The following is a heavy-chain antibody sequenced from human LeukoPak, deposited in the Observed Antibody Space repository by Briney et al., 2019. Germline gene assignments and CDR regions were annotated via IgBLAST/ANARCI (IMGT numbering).Heavy chain of an antibody. CDR2: ISGSGDSK. V-gene: IGHV3-11*01. Sequence: GGSLRLSCAASGFTFSDYYMSWIRQAPGKGPERVSDISGSGDSKFYADSVKGRFTISRDNAKKSLYLQMNSLRAEDTAVYYCVRRTYSNYFFDYWGQGTQVTVSS. J-gene: IGHJ4*02. CDR3: VRRTYSNYFFDY. CDR1: GFTFSDYY. D-gene: IGHD4-11*01.